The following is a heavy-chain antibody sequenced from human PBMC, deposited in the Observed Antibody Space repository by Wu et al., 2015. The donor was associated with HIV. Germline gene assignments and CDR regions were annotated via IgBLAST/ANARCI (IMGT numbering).Heavy chain of an antibody. Sequence: QVQLVQSGAEVQKPGSSVKVSCKASGGTFSSYAISWMRQAPGQGLEWMGRVIPIFGTSNYAQKFQGRVTITADESTTTAHMELSSLRSEDTAVYYCARTDGLVDGGNSGYDYWGQGTLVTVSS. CDR1: GGTFSSYA. D-gene: IGHD4-23*01. V-gene: IGHV1-69*13. CDR3: ARTDGLVDGGNSGYDY. CDR2: VIPIFGTS. J-gene: IGHJ4*02.